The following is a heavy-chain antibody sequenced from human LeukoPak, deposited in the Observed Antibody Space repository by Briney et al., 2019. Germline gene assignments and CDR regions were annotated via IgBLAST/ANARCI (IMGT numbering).Heavy chain of an antibody. D-gene: IGHD3-16*01. CDR3: ARGSRWGYQDAFDI. V-gene: IGHV3-53*01. CDR1: GFTFSSYA. CDR2: IYSGGST. J-gene: IGHJ3*02. Sequence: PGGSLRLSCAASGFTFSSYAMSWVRQAPGKGLEWVSVIYSGGSTYYADSVKGRFTISRDNSKNTLYLQMNSLRAEDTAVYYCARGSRWGYQDAFDIWGQGTMVTVSS.